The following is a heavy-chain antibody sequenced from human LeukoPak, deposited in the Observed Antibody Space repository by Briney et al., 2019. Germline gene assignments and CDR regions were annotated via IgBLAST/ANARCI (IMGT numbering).Heavy chain of an antibody. CDR1: GYTLTELS. V-gene: IGHV1-24*01. J-gene: IGHJ6*02. CDR2: FDPEDGET. CDR3: ATANYDILTGYAHYYGMDV. Sequence: ASVKVSCEVSGYTLTELSMHWVRQAPGKGLEWMGGFDPEDGETIYAQKFQGRVTMTEDTSTDTAYMELSSLRSEDTAVYYCATANYDILTGYAHYYGMDVWGQGTTVTVSS. D-gene: IGHD3-9*01.